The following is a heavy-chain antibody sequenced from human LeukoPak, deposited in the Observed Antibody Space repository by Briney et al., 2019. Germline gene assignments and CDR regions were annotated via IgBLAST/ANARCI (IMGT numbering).Heavy chain of an antibody. CDR1: GFTFSSYE. Sequence: PGGSLRLSCAASGFTFSSYEMNWVRQAPGKGLEWVSSISSSSSYIYYADSVKGRFTISRDNAKNSLYLQMNSLRAEDTAVYYCARDGPVPAAIGGYYWGQGTLVTVSS. D-gene: IGHD2-2*02. V-gene: IGHV3-21*01. CDR3: ARDGPVPAAIGGYY. CDR2: ISSSSSYI. J-gene: IGHJ4*02.